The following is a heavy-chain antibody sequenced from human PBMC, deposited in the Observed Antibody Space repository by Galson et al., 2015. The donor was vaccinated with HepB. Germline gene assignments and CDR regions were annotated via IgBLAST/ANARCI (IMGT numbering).Heavy chain of an antibody. CDR1: GFTFSSYA. D-gene: IGHD3-22*01. V-gene: IGHV3-23*01. CDR3: AKDFREYYYDSSGVIDY. Sequence: SLRLSCAASGFTFSSYAMSWVRQAPGKGLEWVSAISGSGGSTYYADSVKGRFTISRDNSKNTLYLQMNSLRAEDTAVYYCAKDFREYYYDSSGVIDYWGQGTLVTVSS. J-gene: IGHJ4*02. CDR2: ISGSGGST.